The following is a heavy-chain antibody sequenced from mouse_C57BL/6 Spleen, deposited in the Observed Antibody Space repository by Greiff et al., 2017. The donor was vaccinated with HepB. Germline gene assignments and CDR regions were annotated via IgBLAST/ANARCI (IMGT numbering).Heavy chain of an antibody. Sequence: QVQLKESGAELVRPGTSVKVSCKASGYAFTNYLIERVKQRPGQGLEWIGVINPGSGGTNYNEKFKGKATLAADKSSSTAYMQLSSLTSEDSAVYFCARGDYISFAYWGQGTLVTVSA. CDR3: ARGDYISFAY. CDR2: INPGSGGT. J-gene: IGHJ3*01. D-gene: IGHD2-4*01. CDR1: GYAFTNYL. V-gene: IGHV1-54*01.